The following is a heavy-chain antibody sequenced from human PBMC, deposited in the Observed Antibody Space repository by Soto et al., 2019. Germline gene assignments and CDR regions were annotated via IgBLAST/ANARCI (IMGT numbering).Heavy chain of an antibody. V-gene: IGHV3-11*06. Sequence: GGSLRLSCAASGLTFSDYYMSWIRQAPGKGLEWVSYISSSSSYTNYADSVKGRFTISRDNAKNSLYLQMNSLRAEDTAVYYCARVVDTAMAWLDPWGQGTLVPVYS. CDR2: ISSSSSYT. CDR1: GLTFSDYY. CDR3: ARVVDTAMAWLDP. D-gene: IGHD5-18*01. J-gene: IGHJ5*02.